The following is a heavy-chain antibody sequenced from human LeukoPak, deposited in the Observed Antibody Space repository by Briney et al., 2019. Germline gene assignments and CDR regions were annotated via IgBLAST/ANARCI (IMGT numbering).Heavy chain of an antibody. J-gene: IGHJ1*01. CDR2: IWYDGSNK. CDR3: AKDGDSSGYPEYFQH. V-gene: IGHV3-33*06. D-gene: IGHD3-22*01. Sequence: GGSLRLSCAASGFTFSSYGMHWVRQAPGKGLEWVVVIWYDGSNKYYADSVKGRFTISRDNSKNTLYLQMNSLRAEDTAVYYCAKDGDSSGYPEYFQHWGQGTLVTVSS. CDR1: GFTFSSYG.